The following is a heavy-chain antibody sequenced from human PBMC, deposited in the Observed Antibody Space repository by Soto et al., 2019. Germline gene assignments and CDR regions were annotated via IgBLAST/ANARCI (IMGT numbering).Heavy chain of an antibody. Sequence: QVQLVESGGGVVQPGRSLRLSCAASGFTFSSYAMHWVRQAPGKGLEWVAVISYDGSNKYYADSVKGRFTISRDNSKNTLYLQMNSLRAEDTAVYYCAREEDTAMAWRSGALDIWGQGTMVTVSS. CDR3: AREEDTAMAWRSGALDI. CDR1: GFTFSSYA. CDR2: ISYDGSNK. D-gene: IGHD5-18*01. J-gene: IGHJ3*02. V-gene: IGHV3-30-3*01.